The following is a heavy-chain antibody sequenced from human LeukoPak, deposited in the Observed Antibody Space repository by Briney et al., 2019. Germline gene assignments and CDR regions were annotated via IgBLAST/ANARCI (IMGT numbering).Heavy chain of an antibody. CDR3: AKGFGSYYSSGVYMAY. Sequence: ASVKVSCKASGYTFTAYYMHWVRQAPGQGLEWMGWINPNSGGTNYAQKFQGRVTMTRDTSISTAYMELGRLRSDDTAVYYCAKGFGSYYSSGVYMAYWGQGTLVTVSS. CDR1: GYTFTAYY. J-gene: IGHJ4*02. CDR2: INPNSGGT. V-gene: IGHV1-2*02. D-gene: IGHD1-26*01.